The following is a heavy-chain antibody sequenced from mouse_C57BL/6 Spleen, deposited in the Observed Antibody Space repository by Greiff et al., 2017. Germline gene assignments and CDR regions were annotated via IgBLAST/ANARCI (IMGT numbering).Heavy chain of an antibody. V-gene: IGHV2-6-1*01. CDR1: GFSLTSYG. CDR3: ARQGDDYDGPYWYFDV. J-gene: IGHJ1*03. Sequence: VKLVESGPGLVAPSQSLSITCTVSGFSLTSYGVHWVRQPPGKGLEWLVVIWSDGSTTYNSALKSRLSISKDNSKSQVFLKMNRLQTDDTAMYYCARQGDDYDGPYWYFDVWGTGTTVTVSS. D-gene: IGHD2-4*01. CDR2: IWSDGST.